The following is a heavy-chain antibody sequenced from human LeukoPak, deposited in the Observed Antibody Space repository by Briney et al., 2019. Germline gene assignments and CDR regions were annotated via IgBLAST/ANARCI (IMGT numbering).Heavy chain of an antibody. J-gene: IGHJ5*02. CDR2: ISAYNGNT. Sequence: ASVKVSCKASGYTFTSYGISWVRQAPGQGLEWMGWISAYNGNTNYAQKLQGRVTMTTDTSTSTAYMELRSLRSDDTAVYYCARDFYLSTPGSYYDWFDPWGQGTLVTVSS. V-gene: IGHV1-18*01. D-gene: IGHD1-26*01. CDR3: ARDFYLSTPGSYYDWFDP. CDR1: GYTFTSYG.